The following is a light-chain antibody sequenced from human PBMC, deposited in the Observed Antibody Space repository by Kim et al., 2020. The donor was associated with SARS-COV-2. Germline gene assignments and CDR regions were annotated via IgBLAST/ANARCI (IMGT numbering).Light chain of an antibody. CDR3: NSRESSGNHLYV. CDR1: SHRRYD. Sequence: LGQETRTTCQGDSHRRYDATYYQQKPGQAPIVVIYGKNNRPSGIPERFSGSSSGNTASLTITGAQAEDEADYYCNSRESSGNHLYVFGTGTKVTVL. J-gene: IGLJ1*01. V-gene: IGLV3-19*01. CDR2: GKN.